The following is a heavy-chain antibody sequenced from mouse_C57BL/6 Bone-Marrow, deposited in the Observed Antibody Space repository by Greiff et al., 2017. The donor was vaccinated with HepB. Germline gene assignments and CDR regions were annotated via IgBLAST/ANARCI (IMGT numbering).Heavy chain of an antibody. V-gene: IGHV1-64*01. J-gene: IGHJ2*01. CDR3: ARRTTVVRYYFDY. Sequence: QVHVKQPGAELVKPGASVKLSCKASGYTFTSYWMHWVKQRPGQGLEWIGMIHPNSGSTNYNEKFKSKATLTVDKSSSTAYMQLSSLTSEDSAVYYCARRTTVVRYYFDYWGQGTTLTVSS. D-gene: IGHD1-1*01. CDR2: IHPNSGST. CDR1: GYTFTSYW.